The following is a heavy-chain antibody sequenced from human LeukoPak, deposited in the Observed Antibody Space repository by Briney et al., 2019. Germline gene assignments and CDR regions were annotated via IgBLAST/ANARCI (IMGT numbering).Heavy chain of an antibody. V-gene: IGHV3-23*01. CDR3: AKGPGNQVGPDAFDI. J-gene: IGHJ3*02. CDR1: GFTFSSYA. Sequence: PGGPLRLSCAASGFTFSSYAMSWVRQAPGKGLEWVSTISGSGGSTYYADSVKGRFTISRDNSKNTLYLQMNSLRAEDTAVYYCAKGPGNQVGPDAFDIWGQGTMVTVSS. CDR2: ISGSGGST. D-gene: IGHD4-23*01.